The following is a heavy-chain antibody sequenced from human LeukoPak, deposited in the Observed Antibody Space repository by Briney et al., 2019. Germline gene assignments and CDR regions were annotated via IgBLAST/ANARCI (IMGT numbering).Heavy chain of an antibody. J-gene: IGHJ3*02. CDR1: GYSFTSYW. Sequence: GESLKISCKGSGYSFTSYWIGWVRQMPGKGLEWMGIIYPGDSDTRYSPSFQGQVTISADKSISTAYLQWSSLKASDTAMYYCARRGYSGDQYRDAFDIWGQGTMVTVSS. CDR2: IYPGDSDT. V-gene: IGHV5-51*01. CDR3: ARRGYSGDQYRDAFDI. D-gene: IGHD2-15*01.